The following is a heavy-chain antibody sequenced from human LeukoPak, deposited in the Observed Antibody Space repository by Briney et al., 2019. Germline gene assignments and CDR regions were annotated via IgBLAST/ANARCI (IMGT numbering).Heavy chain of an antibody. CDR2: IYTSGST. D-gene: IGHD6-6*01. Sequence: SETLSLTCTVSGGSISSYYWSWIRQPAGKGLEWIGRIYTSGSTNYNPSLKSRVTMSVDTSKNQFSLKLSSVTAADTAVYYCATDSSYSSSYGYWGQVTLVTVSS. CDR1: GGSISSYY. CDR3: ATDSSYSSSYGY. J-gene: IGHJ1*01. V-gene: IGHV4-4*07.